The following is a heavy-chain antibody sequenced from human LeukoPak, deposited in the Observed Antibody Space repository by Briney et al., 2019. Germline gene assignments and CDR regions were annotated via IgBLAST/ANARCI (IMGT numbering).Heavy chain of an antibody. CDR2: ISSSGSTI. V-gene: IGHV3-11*04. CDR1: GFTFSDYY. J-gene: IGHJ4*02. Sequence: GGSLRLPCAASGFTFSDYYMSWIRQAPGKGLEWVSYISSSGSTIYCADSVKGRFTISRDNAKNSLYLQMNSLRAEDTAVYYCARSGIAARRPLDYWGQGTLVTVSS. CDR3: ARSGIAARRPLDY. D-gene: IGHD6-6*01.